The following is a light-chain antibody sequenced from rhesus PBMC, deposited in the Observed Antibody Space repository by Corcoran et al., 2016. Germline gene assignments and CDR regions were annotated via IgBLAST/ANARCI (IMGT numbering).Light chain of an antibody. J-gene: IGKJ2*01. V-gene: IGKV2S2*01. CDR1: QSLLHINGNTY. CDR3: MQTTKDPYT. CDR2: KVT. Sequence: DIVLTQTPLSLPVTPGEPASISCRSSQSLLHINGNTYLDWYLHKPGQSPRLLIYKVTNRGLGVQDRFSGSGSGTDFTLKISRVEPEEVGVYYCMQTTKDPYTFGQGTKVEIK.